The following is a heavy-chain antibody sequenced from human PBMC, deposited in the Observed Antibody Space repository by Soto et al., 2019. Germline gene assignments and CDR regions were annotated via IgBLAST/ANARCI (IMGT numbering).Heavy chain of an antibody. CDR1: GFTFSSYG. V-gene: IGHV3-30*18. J-gene: IGHJ4*02. Sequence: ESGGGVVQPGRSLRLSCAASGFTFSSYGMHWVRQAPGKGLEWVAVISYDGSNKYYADSVKGRFTISRDNSKNTLYLQMNSLRAEDTAVYYCAKEGGRRGDPREKYFDYWGQGTLVTVSS. CDR3: AKEGGRRGDPREKYFDY. D-gene: IGHD3-16*01. CDR2: ISYDGSNK.